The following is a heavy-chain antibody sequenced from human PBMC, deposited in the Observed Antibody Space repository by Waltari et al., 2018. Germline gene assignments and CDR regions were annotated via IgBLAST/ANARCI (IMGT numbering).Heavy chain of an antibody. D-gene: IGHD6-6*01. CDR1: GGSFSGYY. J-gene: IGHJ4*02. V-gene: IGHV4-34*01. CDR2: INHIGST. CDR3: ARGRSTTIAARPPLLY. Sequence: QVQLQQWGAGLLMPSETLSLTCAVYGGSFSGYYWSWIRQPPGKGLEWIGEINHIGSTNYNPSLKSRVTISVDTSKNQFSLKLSSVTAADTAVYYCARGRSTTIAARPPLLYWGQGTLVTVSS.